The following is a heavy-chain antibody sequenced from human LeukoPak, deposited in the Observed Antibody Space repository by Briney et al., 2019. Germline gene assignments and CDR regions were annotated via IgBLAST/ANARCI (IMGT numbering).Heavy chain of an antibody. CDR1: GGSISSYY. J-gene: IGHJ5*02. CDR2: IYYSGST. Sequence: SETLSFTCPVSGGSISSYYRSWVRQPPGKGLEWIAYIYYSGSTKCNPSLKSRVTIAEDTSKNQFSLKLSSVTAADTAVYYCARYRGKTTVSSLDWFDPWGQGTLVTGSS. CDR3: ARYRGKTTVSSLDWFDP. D-gene: IGHD4-11*01. V-gene: IGHV4-59*01.